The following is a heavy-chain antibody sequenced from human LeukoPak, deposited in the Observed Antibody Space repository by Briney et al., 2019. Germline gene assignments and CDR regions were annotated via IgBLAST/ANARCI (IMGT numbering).Heavy chain of an antibody. CDR2: ISSSGSTI. CDR1: GFTFSSYE. CDR3: AREYSSSWYGGYFDY. J-gene: IGHJ4*02. Sequence: GGSLRLSCAASGFTFSSYEMNWVRQAPGKGLEWVSYISSSGSTIYYADSVKGRFTISRDNAKNSLYLQMNSLRAEDTAVYYCAREYSSSWYGGYFDYWGQGTLVTVSS. V-gene: IGHV3-48*03. D-gene: IGHD6-13*01.